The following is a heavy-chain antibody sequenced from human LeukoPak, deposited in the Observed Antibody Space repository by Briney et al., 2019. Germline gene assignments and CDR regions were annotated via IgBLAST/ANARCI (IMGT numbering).Heavy chain of an antibody. D-gene: IGHD2-8*01. CDR2: IYYSGST. CDR1: GGSISSSSHY. J-gene: IGHJ5*02. Sequence: PSETLSLTCTVSGGSISSSSHYWGWIRQPPGKGLEWIGSIYYSGSTYYNPSLKSRVTISVDTSKNQFSLKLSSVTAADTAVYYCARGDYTNNWFDPWGQGTLVTVSS. CDR3: ARGDYTNNWFDP. V-gene: IGHV4-39*07.